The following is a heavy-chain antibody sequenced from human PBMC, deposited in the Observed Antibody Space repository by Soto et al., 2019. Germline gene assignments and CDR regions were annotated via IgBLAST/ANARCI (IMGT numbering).Heavy chain of an antibody. Sequence: ASVKVSCKVSGYTLTELSMHWVRQAPGKGLEWMGGFDPEDGETIYAQKFQGRVTMTEDTSTDTAYMELSSLRSEDTAVYYCATDGGSSSWYWFDPWGQGTLVTVSS. D-gene: IGHD6-13*01. J-gene: IGHJ5*02. CDR2: FDPEDGET. CDR3: ATDGGSSSWYWFDP. CDR1: GYTLTELS. V-gene: IGHV1-24*01.